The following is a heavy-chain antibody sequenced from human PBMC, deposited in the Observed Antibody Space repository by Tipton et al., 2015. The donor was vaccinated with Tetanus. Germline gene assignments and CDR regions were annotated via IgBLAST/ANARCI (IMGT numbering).Heavy chain of an antibody. J-gene: IGHJ3*02. CDR2: ISGSGGST. V-gene: IGHV3-23*01. Sequence: GSLRLSCAASGFTFSSYAMSWVRQAPGKGLEWVSAISGSGGSTYYADSVKGRFTISRDNSKNTLYLQMNSLRAEDTAVYYCAKDASMGIQYYYDSSGYYLVAFDIWGQGTMVTVSS. D-gene: IGHD3-22*01. CDR1: GFTFSSYA. CDR3: AKDASMGIQYYYDSSGYYLVAFDI.